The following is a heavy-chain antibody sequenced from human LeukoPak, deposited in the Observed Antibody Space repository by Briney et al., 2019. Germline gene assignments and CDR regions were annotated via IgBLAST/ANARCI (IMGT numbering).Heavy chain of an antibody. Sequence: GGSLRLSCAASGFTFSSYAMHWVRQAPGKGLEWVAVISYDGSNKYYADSVKGRFTISRDNSKNSLFLQMNSLRVEDTAVYYCARDLNVVVPASNDYWGQGTLVTVSS. D-gene: IGHD2-2*01. V-gene: IGHV3-30-3*01. J-gene: IGHJ4*02. CDR2: ISYDGSNK. CDR3: ARDLNVVVPASNDY. CDR1: GFTFSSYA.